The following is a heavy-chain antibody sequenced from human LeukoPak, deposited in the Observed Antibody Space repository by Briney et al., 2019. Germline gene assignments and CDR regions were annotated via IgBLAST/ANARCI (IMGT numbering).Heavy chain of an antibody. J-gene: IGHJ4*02. CDR1: GGTSSSYA. CDR2: IIPIFGTA. V-gene: IGHV1-69*13. Sequence: SVTVSCKASGGTSSSYAISWVRQAPGQGLEWMGGIIPIFGTANYAQKFQGRVTITADESTSTAYMELSSLRSEDTAVYYCASAFLEWLLLYYWGQGTLVTVSS. D-gene: IGHD3-3*02. CDR3: ASAFLEWLLLYY.